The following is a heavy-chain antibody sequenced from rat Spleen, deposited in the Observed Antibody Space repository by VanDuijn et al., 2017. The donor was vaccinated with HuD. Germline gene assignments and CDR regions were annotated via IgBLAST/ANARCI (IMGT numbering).Heavy chain of an antibody. V-gene: IGHV5-31*01. D-gene: IGHD1-12*03. CDR1: GFTFNNYW. CDR2: ITNTGGST. Sequence: EVQLVESGGSLVQPGRSLKLSCVASGFTFNNYWMTWIRQAPGKGLEWVASITNTGGSTYYPDSVKGRFTISRDNAKSTLYLQMNSLRSEDTATYYCTRDRVYYYDGYYLNWFAYWGQGTLVTVSS. J-gene: IGHJ3*01. CDR3: TRDRVYYYDGYYLNWFAY.